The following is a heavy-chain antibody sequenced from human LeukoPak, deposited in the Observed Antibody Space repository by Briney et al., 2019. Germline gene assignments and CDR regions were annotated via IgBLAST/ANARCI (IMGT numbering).Heavy chain of an antibody. J-gene: IGHJ4*02. CDR2: INHSGST. D-gene: IGHD1-7*01. V-gene: IGHV4-34*01. Sequence: SETLSLTCAVYGGSFSGYYWSWIRQSPGKGLEWIGEINHSGSTNYNPSLKSRVTISVDTSMNQFSLKLSSVTAADTAVYYCARGRGTGTPPGGYWGQGTLVTVSS. CDR1: GGSFSGYY. CDR3: ARGRGTGTPPGGY.